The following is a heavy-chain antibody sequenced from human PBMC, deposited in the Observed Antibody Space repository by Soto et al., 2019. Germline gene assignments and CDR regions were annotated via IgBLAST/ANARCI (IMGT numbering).Heavy chain of an antibody. D-gene: IGHD2-2*01. Sequence: SVKVSCKASGGTFSSYAISWVQQAPGQGLEWMGGIIPIFGTANYAQKFQGRVTITADESTSTAYMELSSLRSEDTAVYYCASRGDIVVVPAATTYYYYYGMDVWGQGTTVTVSS. V-gene: IGHV1-69*13. CDR3: ASRGDIVVVPAATTYYYYYGMDV. J-gene: IGHJ6*02. CDR1: GGTFSSYA. CDR2: IIPIFGTA.